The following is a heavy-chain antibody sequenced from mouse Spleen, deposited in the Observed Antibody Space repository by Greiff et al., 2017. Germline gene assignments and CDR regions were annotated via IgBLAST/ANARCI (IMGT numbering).Heavy chain of an antibody. CDR2: IDPENGNT. D-gene: IGHD2-12*01. CDR1: GFNIKDYY. V-gene: IGHV14-1*02. CDR3: ARGRHRYYFDY. J-gene: IGHJ2*01. Sequence: VQLKESGAELVRPGALVKLSCKASGFNIKDYYMHWVKQRPEQGLEWIGWIDPENGNTIYDPKFQGKASITADTSSNTAYLQLSSLTSEDTAVYYCARGRHRYYFDYWGQGTTLTVSS.